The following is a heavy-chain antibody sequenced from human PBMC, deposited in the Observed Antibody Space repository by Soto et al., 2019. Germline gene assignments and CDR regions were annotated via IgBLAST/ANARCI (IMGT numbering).Heavy chain of an antibody. CDR1: GFTFSSYG. Sequence: QVQLVESGGGVVQPGRSLRLSCAASGFTFSSYGMHWVRQAPGKGLEWVAVISYDGSNKYYEDSVKGRFTISRDNSKNTLYRQMNSLGAEDTAVYYGAKGSSYSVCDSWGQGTLVTVSS. J-gene: IGHJ4*02. V-gene: IGHV3-30*18. D-gene: IGHD5-18*01. CDR3: AKGSSYSVCDS. CDR2: ISYDGSNK.